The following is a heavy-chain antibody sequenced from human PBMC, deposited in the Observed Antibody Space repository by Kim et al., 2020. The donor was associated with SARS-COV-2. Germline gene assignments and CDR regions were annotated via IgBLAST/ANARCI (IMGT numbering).Heavy chain of an antibody. CDR3: ARHEPNRDGGSGSFDY. CDR2: IYYSGNT. CDR1: GGSISTSSYF. Sequence: SETLSLTCTVSGGSISTSSYFWGWIRQPPGKGLEWIGTIYYSGNTYYNPSLKSRVTISVDTSKTQFSLKLSSVTAADTAVYYCARHEPNRDGGSGSFDY. V-gene: IGHV4-39*01. J-gene: IGHJ4*01. D-gene: IGHD3-10*01.